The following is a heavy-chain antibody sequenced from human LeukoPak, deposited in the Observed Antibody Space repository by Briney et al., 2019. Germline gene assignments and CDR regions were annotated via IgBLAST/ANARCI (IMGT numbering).Heavy chain of an antibody. Sequence: GGSLRLSCVASGFSFTTHAMGWVRQAPGKGLEWVSYISSSSSTIYYADSVKGRFTISRDNAKNSLYLQMNSLRAEDTAVYYCARDSPSSTSWGYWGQGTLVTVSS. J-gene: IGHJ4*02. CDR2: ISSSSSTI. D-gene: IGHD2-2*01. V-gene: IGHV3-48*01. CDR3: ARDSPSSTSWGY. CDR1: GFSFTTHA.